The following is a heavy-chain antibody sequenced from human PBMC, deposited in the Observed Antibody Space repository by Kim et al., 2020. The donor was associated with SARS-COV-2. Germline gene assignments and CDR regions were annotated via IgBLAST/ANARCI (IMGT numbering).Heavy chain of an antibody. Sequence: GSPDYNPSLKSRVTIFIDTSKSQFSLRLSSVTAADTDLYFCARMPYGGFDYWGQGTLVTVSS. J-gene: IGHJ4*02. CDR2: GSP. D-gene: IGHD3-16*01. V-gene: IGHV4-59*01. CDR3: ARMPYGGFDY.